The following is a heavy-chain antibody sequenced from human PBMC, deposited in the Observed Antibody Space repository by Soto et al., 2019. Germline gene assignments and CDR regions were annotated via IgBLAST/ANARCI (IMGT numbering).Heavy chain of an antibody. D-gene: IGHD2-15*01. V-gene: IGHV4-61*01. J-gene: IGHJ6*02. CDR1: GGSVSSGSYY. CDR2: IYYSGST. Sequence: SETLSLTCTVSGGSVSSGSYYWSWIRQPPGKGLEWIGYIYYSGSTNYNPSLKSRVTISVDTSKNQFSLKLSSVTAADTAVYYCARVYCSGGSCYSGYYYYYGMDVWGQGTTVTVSS. CDR3: ARVYCSGGSCYSGYYYYYGMDV.